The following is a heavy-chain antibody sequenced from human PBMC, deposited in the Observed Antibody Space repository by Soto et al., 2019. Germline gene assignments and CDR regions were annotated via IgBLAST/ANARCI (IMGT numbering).Heavy chain of an antibody. J-gene: IGHJ6*02. CDR2: INPSGGRT. CDR3: AREVLRYFDSLLRARREYHYYYGIDL. V-gene: IGHV1-46*01. CDR1: GYTFTSYY. D-gene: IGHD3-9*01. Sequence: ASVKVSCKASGYTFTSYYMHWVRQAPGQGLEWMGIINPSGGRTSYAQKFQGRVTMTRDTSTSTVYMELSSQRSELTAVYYCAREVLRYFDSLLRARREYHYYYGIDLWGQGTTVTVSS.